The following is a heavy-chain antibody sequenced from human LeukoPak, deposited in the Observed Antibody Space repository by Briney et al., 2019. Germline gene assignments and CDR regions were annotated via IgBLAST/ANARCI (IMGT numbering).Heavy chain of an antibody. CDR1: GGSISSSSYY. Sequence: KASETLSLTCTVSGGSISSSSYYWGWIRQPPGKGLEWIGSIYYSGSTNYNPSLKSRVTISVDTSKNQFSLKLSSVTAADTAVYYCARDLGSSGWYDAFDIWGQGTMVTVSS. CDR2: IYYSGST. J-gene: IGHJ3*02. V-gene: IGHV4-39*07. CDR3: ARDLGSSGWYDAFDI. D-gene: IGHD6-19*01.